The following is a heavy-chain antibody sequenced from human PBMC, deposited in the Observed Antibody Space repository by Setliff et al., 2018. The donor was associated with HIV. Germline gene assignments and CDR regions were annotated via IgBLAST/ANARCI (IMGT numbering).Heavy chain of an antibody. J-gene: IGHJ5*02. V-gene: IGHV3-48*03. D-gene: IGHD3-22*01. CDR1: GFSFSTSD. Sequence: GESLKISCVASGFSFSTSDMNWVRHTPGKGLEWVAHIDSNGESIYYADSVRGRFSISRDNGRNSLYLQMNSLTDEDTAVYYCAREGSSGYTGWFDHWGQGTLVTVSS. CDR3: AREGSSGYTGWFDH. CDR2: IDSNGESI.